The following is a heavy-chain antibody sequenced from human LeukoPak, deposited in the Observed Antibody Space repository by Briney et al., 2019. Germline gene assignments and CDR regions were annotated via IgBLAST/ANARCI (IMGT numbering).Heavy chain of an antibody. CDR2: ISHSGST. D-gene: IGHD5-18*01. V-gene: IGHV4-34*01. J-gene: IGHJ4*02. CDR1: GGSFSGYY. CDR3: ASYSGYSYGNDY. Sequence: SETLSLTCAVYGGSFSGYYWSWIRQPPGKGLEWIGEISHSGSTNYNPSLKSRVTISVDTSKNQFSLKLSSVTAADTAVYYCASYSGYSYGNDYWGQGTLVTVSS.